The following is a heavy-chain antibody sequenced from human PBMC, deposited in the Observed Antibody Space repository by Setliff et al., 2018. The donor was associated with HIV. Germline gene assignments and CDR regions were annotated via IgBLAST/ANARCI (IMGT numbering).Heavy chain of an antibody. CDR2: INHSGST. V-gene: IGHV4-34*01. J-gene: IGHJ6*03. Sequence: PSETLSLTCAVYGGSFSGYYWSWICQPPGKGLEWIGEINHSGSTNYNPSLKSRVTISVDTSKNQFSLKLSSVTAADTAVYYCARLVTVVTLNYMDVWGKGTTVTVSS. D-gene: IGHD2-21*02. CDR3: ARLVTVVTLNYMDV. CDR1: GGSFSGYY.